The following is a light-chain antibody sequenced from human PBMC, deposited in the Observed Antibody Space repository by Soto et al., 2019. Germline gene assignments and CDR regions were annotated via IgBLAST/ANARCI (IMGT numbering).Light chain of an antibody. CDR1: QSIGSS. CDR2: DAS. V-gene: IGKV1-5*01. CDR3: QQYNGYSRT. J-gene: IGKJ1*01. Sequence: DIQMTQSPSTLSASVGDRVTITCRASQSIGSSLAWYQQKPGKAPNLLISDASSLERGAPSRFSGSGSGTEFTLTIRSLQPDDFAPYYCQQYNGYSRTFGQGTKV.